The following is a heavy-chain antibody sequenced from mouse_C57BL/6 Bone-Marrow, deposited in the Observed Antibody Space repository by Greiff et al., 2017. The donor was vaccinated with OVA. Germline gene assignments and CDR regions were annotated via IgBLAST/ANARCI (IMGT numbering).Heavy chain of an antibody. Sequence: DVKLVESGGGLVQPGGSLKLSCAASGFTFSDYYMSWVRQTPEKRLEWVAYISNGGGSTYYPDPVKGRFTISRDNAKNTLYLQMSRLKSEDTAMYYFASTITTVPYWYFDVWCTGTAVTVSS. CDR2: ISNGGGST. CDR3: ASTITTVPYWYFDV. V-gene: IGHV5-12*01. CDR1: GFTFSDYY. D-gene: IGHD1-1*01. J-gene: IGHJ1*03.